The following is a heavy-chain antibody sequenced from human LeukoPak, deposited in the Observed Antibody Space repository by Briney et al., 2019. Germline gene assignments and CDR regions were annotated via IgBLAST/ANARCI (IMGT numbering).Heavy chain of an antibody. CDR3: ARDVAYYDFWSGYQVAFFDY. V-gene: IGHV4-4*07. D-gene: IGHD3-3*01. CDR1: GGSISSYY. J-gene: IGHJ4*02. Sequence: KPSETLSLTCTVSGGSISSYYWSWIRQPAGKGLEWIGRIYTRGSTNYNPSLKSRVTMSVDTSKNQFSLKLSSVTAADTAVYYCARDVAYYDFWSGYQVAFFDYWGQGTLVTVSS. CDR2: IYTRGST.